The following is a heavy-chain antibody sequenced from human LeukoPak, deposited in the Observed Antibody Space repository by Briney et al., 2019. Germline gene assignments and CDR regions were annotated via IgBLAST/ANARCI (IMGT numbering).Heavy chain of an antibody. J-gene: IGHJ3*02. CDR1: GYSISSGYY. D-gene: IGHD3-10*01. CDR2: IYHSGST. CDR3: ARLVGGTVGGAFDI. V-gene: IGHV4-38-2*02. Sequence: SETLSLTCTVSGYSISSGYYWGWIRQPPGKGLEWIGSIYHSGSTYYNPSLKSRVTISVDTSKNQFSLKLSSVTAADTAVYYCARLVGGTVGGAFDIWGQGTMVTVSS.